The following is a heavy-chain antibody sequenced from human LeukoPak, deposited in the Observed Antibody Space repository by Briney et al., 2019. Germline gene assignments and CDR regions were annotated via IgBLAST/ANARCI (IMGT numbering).Heavy chain of an antibody. V-gene: IGHV3-30*02. CDR2: IRNDGSNK. CDR3: AKDLVGATRATGDY. Sequence: GGSLRLSCAASGFTFSSYGMHWVRQAPGKGLEWVSFIRNDGSNKYYSASVKGRFTISRDNSKNTLYLQMNSLRAEDTAVYYCAKDLVGATRATGDYWGQGTLVTVSS. CDR1: GFTFSSYG. J-gene: IGHJ4*02. D-gene: IGHD1-26*01.